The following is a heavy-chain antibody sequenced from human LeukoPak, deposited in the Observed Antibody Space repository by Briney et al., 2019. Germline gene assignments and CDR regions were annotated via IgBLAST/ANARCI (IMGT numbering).Heavy chain of an antibody. CDR3: ARDRYYYDSSGYYPLRY. Sequence: PGGSLRLSCAASGFTFSSYAMHWVRQAPGKGLEWVAVISYDGSNKYYADSVKGRFTISRDNSKNSLYLQMNSLRAEDTAVYYCARDRYYYDSSGYYPLRYWGQGTLVTVSS. D-gene: IGHD3-22*01. V-gene: IGHV3-30-3*01. J-gene: IGHJ4*02. CDR2: ISYDGSNK. CDR1: GFTFSSYA.